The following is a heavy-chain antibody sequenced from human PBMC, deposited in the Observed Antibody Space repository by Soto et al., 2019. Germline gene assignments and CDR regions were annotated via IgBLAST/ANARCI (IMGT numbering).Heavy chain of an antibody. D-gene: IGHD2-2*01. J-gene: IGHJ6*04. CDR2: IYPGDSDT. V-gene: IGHV5-51*01. CDR1: GYSFTSYW. Sequence: PGESLKISCKGSGYSFTSYWIAWVRQMPGKGLESMGIIYPGDSDTRYSPSFQGHVTISADESTNTAYLQWSSLKPSDTAIYYCARTRRINAGIEVWGNGTTVTVSS. CDR3: ARTRRINAGIEV.